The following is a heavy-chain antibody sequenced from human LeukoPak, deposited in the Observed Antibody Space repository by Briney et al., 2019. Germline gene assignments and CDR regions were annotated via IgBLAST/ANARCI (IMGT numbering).Heavy chain of an antibody. Sequence: SETLSLTCAVYGGSFSGYYWSWIRHPPRKGLEWVGEINHSGSTNYNPSLKSRVTISVDTSKNQFSLKLSSVTAADTAVYYCARALRGYCSSTSCFHFDYWGQGNLVTVSS. V-gene: IGHV4-34*01. CDR3: ARALRGYCSSTSCFHFDY. J-gene: IGHJ4*02. CDR2: INHSGST. D-gene: IGHD2-2*01. CDR1: GGSFSGYY.